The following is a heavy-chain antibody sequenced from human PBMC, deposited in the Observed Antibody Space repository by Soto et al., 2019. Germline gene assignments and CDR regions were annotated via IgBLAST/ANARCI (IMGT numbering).Heavy chain of an antibody. J-gene: IGHJ6*03. CDR2: IYYSGST. D-gene: IGHD3-10*01. CDR3: ARDWFGTMVRGPNPPYYYMDV. Sequence: SETLSLTCTVSGGSISSYYWSWIRQPPGKGLEWIGYIYYSGSTNYNPSLKSRVTISVDTSKNQFSLKLSSVTAADTAVYYCARDWFGTMVRGPNPPYYYMDVWGKGTTVTVSS. CDR1: GGSISSYY. V-gene: IGHV4-59*01.